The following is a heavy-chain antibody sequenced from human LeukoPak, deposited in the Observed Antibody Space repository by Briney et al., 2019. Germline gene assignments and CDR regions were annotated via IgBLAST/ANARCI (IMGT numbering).Heavy chain of an antibody. CDR1: GFTFSSYS. CDR3: ARDPTKSKTYYYDSSDTKYFQH. J-gene: IGHJ1*01. CDR2: ISSSSSTI. D-gene: IGHD3-22*01. Sequence: GGSLRLSCAASGFTFSSYSMNWVRQAPGKGLEWVSYISSSSSTIYYADSVKGRFTISRDNAKNSLYLQMNSLRAEDTAVYYCARDPTKSKTYYYDSSDTKYFQHWGQGTLVTVSS. V-gene: IGHV3-48*04.